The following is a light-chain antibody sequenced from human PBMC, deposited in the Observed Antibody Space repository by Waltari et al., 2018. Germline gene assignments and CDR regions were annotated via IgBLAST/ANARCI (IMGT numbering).Light chain of an antibody. Sequence: SIVYGGGNSEVNWFQQRPGQSPRRLINKGSDRDAGVPDRFSGSGSGTDFTLKISRVEAEDVGVYYCMQATHWPPWTFGQGTKVELK. V-gene: IGKV2-30*01. J-gene: IGKJ1*01. CDR3: MQATHWPPWT. CDR2: KGS. CDR1: SIVYGGGNSE.